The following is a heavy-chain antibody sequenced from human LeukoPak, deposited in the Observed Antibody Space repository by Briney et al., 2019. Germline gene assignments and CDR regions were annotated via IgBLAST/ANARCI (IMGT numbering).Heavy chain of an antibody. J-gene: IGHJ4*02. CDR2: ISYDGSNK. Sequence: GRSLRLSCATSGFTFSSYGMHWVRQAPGKGLEWVAVISYDGSNKYYADSVKGRFTISRDNSKNTLYLQMNSLRAEDTAVYYCAKGHGRLLWFGELLSEVYFDYWGQGTLVTVSS. D-gene: IGHD3-10*01. CDR1: GFTFSSYG. CDR3: AKGHGRLLWFGELLSEVYFDY. V-gene: IGHV3-30*18.